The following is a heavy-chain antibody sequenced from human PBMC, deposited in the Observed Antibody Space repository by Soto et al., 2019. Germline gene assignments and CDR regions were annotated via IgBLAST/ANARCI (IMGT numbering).Heavy chain of an antibody. J-gene: IGHJ6*02. D-gene: IGHD6-13*01. CDR2: IYWNDDK. Sequence: QITLKESGPPLVKPTQTLTLTCTFSGFSLSTSGVGVGWIRQPPGKDLAWLALIYWNDDKRYSPSLKSRLTITKDTSKNQVVLTMTNMDPVDTATYYCAVSSSDYYYYGMDVWGQGTTVTVSS. CDR3: AVSSSDYYYYGMDV. CDR1: GFSLSTSGVG. V-gene: IGHV2-5*01.